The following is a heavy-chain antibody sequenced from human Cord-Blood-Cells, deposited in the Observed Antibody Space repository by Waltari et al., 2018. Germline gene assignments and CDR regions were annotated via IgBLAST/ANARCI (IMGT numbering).Heavy chain of an antibody. CDR3: ASSIQGGTDY. CDR1: GGSISSSSYT. CDR2: IYYSGST. J-gene: IGHJ4*02. V-gene: IGHV4-39*01. Sequence: QLQLQESGPGLVKPSETLSLTCTVSGGSISSSSYTWGWIRQPPGKGMEWIGMIYYSGSTDSNPALKSRVTISVDTSKDQFSLKLSSVTAADTAVYYCASSIQGGTDYWGQGTLVTVSS. D-gene: IGHD3-16*01.